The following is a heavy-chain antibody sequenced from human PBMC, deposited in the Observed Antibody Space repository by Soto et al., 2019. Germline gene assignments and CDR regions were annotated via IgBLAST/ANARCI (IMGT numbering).Heavy chain of an antibody. CDR2: ISGSGGST. J-gene: IGHJ4*02. CDR1: GFTFSSYA. V-gene: IGHV3-23*01. Sequence: GGSLRLSCAASGFTFSSYAMSWVRQAPGKGLEWVSAISGSGGSTYYADSVKGRFTISRDNSKNTLYLQMNSLRAEDTAVYYCAKVSPVLRFLEWLGKVDYWGQGTLVTVSS. CDR3: AKVSPVLRFLEWLGKVDY. D-gene: IGHD3-3*01.